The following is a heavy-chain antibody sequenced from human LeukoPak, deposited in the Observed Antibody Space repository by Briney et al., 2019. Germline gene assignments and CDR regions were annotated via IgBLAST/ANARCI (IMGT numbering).Heavy chain of an antibody. CDR3: AADSGVRSGSSLALGV. CDR2: IVVGSGNT. CDR1: GFTFTSSA. D-gene: IGHD3-3*01. V-gene: IGHV1-58*02. J-gene: IGHJ6*02. Sequence: GASVKVSCKASGFTFTSSAMQWVRQARGQRLEWIGWIVVGSGNTNYAQKFQERVTITRDMSTSTAYMELSSLRSEDTAVYYCAADSGVRSGSSLALGVWGQGTTVTVSS.